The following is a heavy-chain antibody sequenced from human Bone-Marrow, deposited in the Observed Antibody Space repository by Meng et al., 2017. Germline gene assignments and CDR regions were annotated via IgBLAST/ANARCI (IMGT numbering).Heavy chain of an antibody. Sequence: QVTPQESGPGLVKPSQPLSLTCTAPGGSISSGNPYWSWIRQHPGKGLEYIGYIYYSGSTYYNPSLKSRVIISVDTSKNQFSLRLNSVTAADTAVYYCASLYGDSSVWYLDLWGRGTLVTVSS. J-gene: IGHJ2*01. V-gene: IGHV4-31*03. CDR1: GGSISSGNPY. CDR2: IYYSGST. D-gene: IGHD4-17*01. CDR3: ASLYGDSSVWYLDL.